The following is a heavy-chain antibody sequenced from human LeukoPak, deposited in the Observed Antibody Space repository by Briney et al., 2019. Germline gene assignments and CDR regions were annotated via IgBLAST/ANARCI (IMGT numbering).Heavy chain of an antibody. V-gene: IGHV3-30*02. CDR1: GFTLSCCG. CDR3: AKTPVSDIDMKSYFDY. Sequence: PGGSLRLSCAASGFTLSCCGMHWVRQAPGKGLEWVAFIRYDGGNAYYADSVKGRFTISRDNSQKKMYLQMNSLRAEDTALYYCAKTPVSDIDMKSYFDYWGQGTLVTVSS. D-gene: IGHD5-12*01. J-gene: IGHJ4*02. CDR2: IRYDGGNA.